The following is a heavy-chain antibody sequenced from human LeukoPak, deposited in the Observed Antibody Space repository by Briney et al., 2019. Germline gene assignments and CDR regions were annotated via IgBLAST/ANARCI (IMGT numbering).Heavy chain of an antibody. CDR2: IYNDGST. CDR1: GFTVSSKY. V-gene: IGHV3-66*02. J-gene: IGHJ5*02. Sequence: PGGSLRLSCAASGFTVSSKYMTWVRQAPGKGLEWVSVIYNDGSTYYADSVKGRFTISRDNSKNTVYLQMNSLRAEDTAVYFCAKDSNNNGDHEAWGQGTLVTVSS. CDR3: AKDSNNNGDHEA. D-gene: IGHD4-17*01.